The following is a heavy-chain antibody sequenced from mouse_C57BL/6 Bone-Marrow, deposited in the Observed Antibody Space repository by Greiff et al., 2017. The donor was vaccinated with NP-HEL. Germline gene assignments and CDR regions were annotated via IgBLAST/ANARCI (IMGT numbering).Heavy chain of an antibody. CDR3: ARSPVYYGSSYWYFDV. CDR1: GYTFTGYW. Sequence: VQLQQSGAELMKPGASVKLSCKATGYTFTGYWIAWVKQRPGHGLEWIGEILPGSGSTNYNEKFKGKATFTADTSSNTAYMQLSSLTTEDSAIYYCARSPVYYGSSYWYFDVWGTGTTVTVSS. J-gene: IGHJ1*03. CDR2: ILPGSGST. V-gene: IGHV1-9*01. D-gene: IGHD1-1*01.